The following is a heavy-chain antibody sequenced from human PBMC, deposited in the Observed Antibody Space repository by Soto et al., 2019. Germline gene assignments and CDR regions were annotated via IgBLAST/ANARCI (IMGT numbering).Heavy chain of an antibody. V-gene: IGHV3-30*18. Sequence: QVQLVESGGGVVQPGRSLRLSCAASGFTFSSYGMHWVRQAPGKGLEWVAVISYDGSNKYYADSVKGRFTISRDTSKNTLHLQMYSLRAEDTAVYYCAKDWHGTLSWSDPWGQGYLVTVSS. D-gene: IGHD1-1*01. CDR3: AKDWHGTLSWSDP. CDR1: GFTFSSYG. CDR2: ISYDGSNK. J-gene: IGHJ5*02.